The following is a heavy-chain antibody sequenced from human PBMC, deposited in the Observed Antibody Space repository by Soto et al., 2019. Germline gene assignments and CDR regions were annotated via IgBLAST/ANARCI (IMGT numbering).Heavy chain of an antibody. J-gene: IGHJ6*02. D-gene: IGHD4-17*01. CDR3: AIDPTYDYHYYRMAV. V-gene: IGHV4-30-4*01. CDR2: IYYSGST. CDR1: GGSISSGDYY. Sequence: PSETLSLTCTVSGGSISSGDYYWSWIRQPPGKGLEWIGYIYYSGSTYYNPSLKSRVTISVDTSKNQFSLKLTSVTAADTAVYSCAIDPTYDYHYYRMAVRSQGTTVTVS.